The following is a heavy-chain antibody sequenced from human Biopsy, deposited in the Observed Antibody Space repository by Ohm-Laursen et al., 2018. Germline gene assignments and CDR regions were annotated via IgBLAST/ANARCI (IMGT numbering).Heavy chain of an antibody. D-gene: IGHD5-12*01. CDR1: GGSVSSGSYY. Sequence: SETLSLTCPVSGGSVSSGSYYWSWIRQPPGKGLEWIGYIYYSGSTNYNPPLKSRVTISVDTSRNQFSLKLSSVTAADTAVYYCAGRPWPNAFDIWGQGTMVTVSS. CDR3: AGRPWPNAFDI. J-gene: IGHJ3*02. V-gene: IGHV4-61*01. CDR2: IYYSGST.